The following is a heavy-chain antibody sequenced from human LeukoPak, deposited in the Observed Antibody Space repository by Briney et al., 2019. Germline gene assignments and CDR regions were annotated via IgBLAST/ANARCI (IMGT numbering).Heavy chain of an antibody. Sequence: SVKVSCKASGYTFTSYYMHWVRQAPGQGLEWMGGIIPIFGTANYAQKFQGRVTITADESTSTAYMELSSLRSEDTAVYYCARDPHKYSGSYFDYWGQGTLVTVSS. J-gene: IGHJ4*02. CDR2: IIPIFGTA. CDR1: GYTFTSYY. V-gene: IGHV1-69*13. D-gene: IGHD1-26*01. CDR3: ARDPHKYSGSYFDY.